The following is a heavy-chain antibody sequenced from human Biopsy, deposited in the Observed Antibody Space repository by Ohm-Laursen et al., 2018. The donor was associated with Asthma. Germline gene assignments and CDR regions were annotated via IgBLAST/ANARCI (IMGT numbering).Heavy chain of an antibody. CDR2: IWYDGSNK. Sequence: SLRLSCSASGFTFSSYGMHWVRQAPGKGLEWVAVIWYDGSNKYYADSVKGRFTISRDNSKNTLYLQMNSLRAEDTAVYYCTRGGLGYCSSTSCYQNYYYGMDVWGQGTTVTVSS. J-gene: IGHJ6*02. CDR3: TRGGLGYCSSTSCYQNYYYGMDV. V-gene: IGHV3-33*01. D-gene: IGHD2-2*01. CDR1: GFTFSSYG.